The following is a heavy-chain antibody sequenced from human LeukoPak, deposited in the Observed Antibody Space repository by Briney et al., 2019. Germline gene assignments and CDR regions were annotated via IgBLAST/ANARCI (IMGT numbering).Heavy chain of an antibody. V-gene: IGHV3-53*04. CDR3: ARAKSLGGDLDY. CDR1: GFILSDHY. J-gene: IGHJ4*02. D-gene: IGHD2-21*02. CDR2: IYSGGST. Sequence: PGGSLRLSCAASGFILSDHYMDWVRQAPGKGLEWVSVIYSGGSTYYADSVKGRFTISRHNSKNTLYLQMNSLRAEDTAVYYCARAKSLGGDLDYWGQGTLVTVSS.